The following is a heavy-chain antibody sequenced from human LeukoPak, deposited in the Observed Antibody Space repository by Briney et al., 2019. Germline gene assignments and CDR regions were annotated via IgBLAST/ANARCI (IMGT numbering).Heavy chain of an antibody. CDR3: ARDRRGRAVANPYYYNGMDV. Sequence: ASVKVSCKASGYMFTSYGLSWVRQAPGQGLEWMGWISAYNGNARYAQKFQGRVTMTTDTSTRTAYMEMRSLRSDDTAVYYCARDRRGRAVANPYYYNGMDVWGEGTTVTVSS. D-gene: IGHD6-19*01. V-gene: IGHV1-18*01. J-gene: IGHJ6*04. CDR2: ISAYNGNA. CDR1: GYMFTSYG.